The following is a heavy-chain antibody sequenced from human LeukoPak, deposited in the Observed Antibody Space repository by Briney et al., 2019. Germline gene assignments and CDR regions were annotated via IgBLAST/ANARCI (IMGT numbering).Heavy chain of an antibody. CDR3: ARVITHFNWFDP. Sequence: ASVEVSCKASGYTFTSYDINWVRQATGQGLEWMGWMNPNSGNTGYAQKFQGRVTITRNTSISTAYMELSSLRSEDTAVYYCARVITHFNWFDPWGQGTLVTVSS. CDR1: GYTFTSYD. V-gene: IGHV1-8*03. J-gene: IGHJ5*02. CDR2: MNPNSGNT. D-gene: IGHD1-20*01.